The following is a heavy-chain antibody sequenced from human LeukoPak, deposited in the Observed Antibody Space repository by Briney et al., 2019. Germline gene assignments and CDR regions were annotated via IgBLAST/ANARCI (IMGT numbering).Heavy chain of an antibody. D-gene: IGHD3-22*01. J-gene: IGHJ4*02. CDR3: ARDRDITMIATD. Sequence: SETLSLTCTVSGGSISNGDYYWSWIRQPPGKGLEWIGYIYYSGSTYYNPSLESRVTISVDTSRNQFSLKLSSVTAADTAVYYCARDRDITMIATDWGQGTLVTVSS. CDR1: GGSISNGDYY. V-gene: IGHV4-30-4*01. CDR2: IYYSGST.